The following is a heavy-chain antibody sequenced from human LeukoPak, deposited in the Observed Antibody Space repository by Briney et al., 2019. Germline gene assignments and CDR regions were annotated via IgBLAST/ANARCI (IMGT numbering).Heavy chain of an antibody. D-gene: IGHD6-19*01. J-gene: IGHJ4*02. CDR3: VRRVAGTFYFDK. Sequence: SETLSLTCSVSGESIKSTSNYWAWVRQPPGKGLKWIGHIYYSTNTYYNSSLKSRVTISDDTSKNQVSLSLRSVTAADTALYFCVRRVAGTFYFDKWGEGSLVSVSS. CDR1: GESIKSTSNY. CDR2: IYYSTNT. V-gene: IGHV4-39*01.